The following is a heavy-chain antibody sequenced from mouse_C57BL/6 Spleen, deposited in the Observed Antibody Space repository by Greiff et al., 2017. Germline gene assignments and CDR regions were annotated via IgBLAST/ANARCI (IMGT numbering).Heavy chain of an antibody. CDR2: IDPSDSYT. CDR3: ARGIYDGYSYYAMDY. J-gene: IGHJ4*01. Sequence: VQLQQSGAELVRPGTSVKLSCKASGYPFTSYWMHWVKQRPGQGLEWIGVIDPSDSYTNYNQKFKGKATLTVDTSSSTAYMQLSSLTSEDSAVYYCARGIYDGYSYYAMDYWGQGTSVTVSS. V-gene: IGHV1-59*01. D-gene: IGHD2-3*01. CDR1: GYPFTSYW.